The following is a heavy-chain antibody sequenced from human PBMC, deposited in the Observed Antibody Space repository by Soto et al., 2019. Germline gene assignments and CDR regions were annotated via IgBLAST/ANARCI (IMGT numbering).Heavy chain of an antibody. J-gene: IGHJ5*02. V-gene: IGHV3-73*01. CDR2: IRSKINNDAT. CDR1: GVTCSDSG. D-gene: IGHD5-12*01. Sequence: TGGFLIHWYAVSGVTCSDSGSRWVLQAPGKGLEWVGRIRSKINNDATAYAASVKGRFTISRDDSKNTAYLQMISLKSEDTAVYYCTRRKGTSGSRFDLWGQGTLVIVSS. CDR3: TRRKGTSGSRFDL.